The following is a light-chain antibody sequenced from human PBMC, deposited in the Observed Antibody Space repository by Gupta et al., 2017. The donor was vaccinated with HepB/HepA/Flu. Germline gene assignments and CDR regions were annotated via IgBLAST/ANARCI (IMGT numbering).Light chain of an antibody. Sequence: EIVLTQSPGTLSLSPGQRVSLSCRASQTVRYRYLAWYQQNPGQTPSLLIYGASNRATGVPDRFIGSGSGTDFTLTISRLEPEEFAVYYCQQYDNSPFSFGQGTKLEIK. CDR1: QTVRYRY. V-gene: IGKV3-20*01. J-gene: IGKJ2*01. CDR2: GAS. CDR3: QQYDNSPFS.